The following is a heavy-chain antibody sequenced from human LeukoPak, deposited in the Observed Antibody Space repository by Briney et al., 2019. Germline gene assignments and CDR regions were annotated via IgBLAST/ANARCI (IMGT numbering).Heavy chain of an antibody. CDR3: ARIVRVLRYFDTPGVDY. D-gene: IGHD3-9*01. CDR1: GGSFSGYY. V-gene: IGHV4-34*01. CDR2: INHSGST. Sequence: PSETLSLTCAVYGGSFSGYYWSWIRQPPGKGLEWIGEINHSGSTNYNPSLKSRVTISVDTSKNQFSLKLSSVTAADTAVYYCARIVRVLRYFDTPGVDYGGQGTLVT. J-gene: IGHJ4*02.